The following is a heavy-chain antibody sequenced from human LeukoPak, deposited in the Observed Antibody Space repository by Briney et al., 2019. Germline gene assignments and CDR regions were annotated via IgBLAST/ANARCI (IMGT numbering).Heavy chain of an antibody. D-gene: IGHD6-19*01. J-gene: IGHJ4*02. Sequence: PSGTLSLTCTVSGASVSRNWWSWVRQPPGKGLEWIGEIHHSGGTNYNPSLKSRVTMSLDNSNNHFSLKLSSVTAADTAVYYCARGLGEEAVADPSPTDYWGQGTLVTVSS. V-gene: IGHV4-4*02. CDR2: IHHSGGT. CDR3: ARGLGEEAVADPSPTDY. CDR1: GASVSRNW.